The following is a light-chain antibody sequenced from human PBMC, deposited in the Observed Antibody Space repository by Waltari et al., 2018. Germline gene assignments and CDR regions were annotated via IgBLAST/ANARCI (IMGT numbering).Light chain of an antibody. CDR1: GSNIGNNF. CDR3: GTWDSSLSVV. V-gene: IGLV1-51*01. J-gene: IGLJ2*01. CDR2: DNN. Sequence: QSVLTQPPSVSAGAGQKVTISCSGSGSNIGNNFVSWYQQFPGTAPKLLIFDNNKRPSGIPDRFSGSKSGSSATLGIAGLQTGDEAEYYCGTWDSSLSVVFGGGTKVTVL.